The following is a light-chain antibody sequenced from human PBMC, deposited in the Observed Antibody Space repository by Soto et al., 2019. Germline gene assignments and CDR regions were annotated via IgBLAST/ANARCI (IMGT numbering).Light chain of an antibody. Sequence: GDRVTITCRASQSVTNWLAWYQQKPGKAPKILIYGASSLESGVPSRFSGLGSGTEFTLTISSLQPDDLATYYCQQYKSFPWTFGQGTKVEIK. J-gene: IGKJ1*01. CDR3: QQYKSFPWT. CDR1: QSVTNW. CDR2: GAS. V-gene: IGKV1-5*01.